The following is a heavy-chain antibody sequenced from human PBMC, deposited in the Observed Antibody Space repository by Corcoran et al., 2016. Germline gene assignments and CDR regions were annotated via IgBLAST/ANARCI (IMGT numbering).Heavy chain of an antibody. V-gene: IGHV5-51*01. J-gene: IGHJ6*02. D-gene: IGHD2-15*01. Sequence: EVQLVQSGAEVKQPGESLKISCKGSGYSFTSYWIGWVRQMPGKGLEWMGIIYPGDSDTRYSPSFQGQVTISADKSISTAYLQWSSLKASDTARYYCARLGGWGDCSGGSCDLNYYYYGMDVWGQGTTVTVS. CDR1: GYSFTSYW. CDR3: ARLGGWGDCSGGSCDLNYYYYGMDV. CDR2: IYPGDSDT.